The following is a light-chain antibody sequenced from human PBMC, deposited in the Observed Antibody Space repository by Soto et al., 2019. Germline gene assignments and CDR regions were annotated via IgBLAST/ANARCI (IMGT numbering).Light chain of an antibody. CDR2: GRS. Sequence: IVLTQSPGPLSLSPGNSAALSCRASQSVTGDKVAWYQQRPGQAPRLLIYGRSTMATDIPARFRGSGSGTDYTLTINRLEPEDFALYYCQQYGNSPFTFGQGTKLEI. V-gene: IGKV3-20*01. J-gene: IGKJ2*01. CDR3: QQYGNSPFT. CDR1: QSVTGDK.